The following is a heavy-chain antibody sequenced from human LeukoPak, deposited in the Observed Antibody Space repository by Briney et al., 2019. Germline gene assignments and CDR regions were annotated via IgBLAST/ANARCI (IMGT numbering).Heavy chain of an antibody. CDR2: VYYDRTS. CDR3: VRHMSTNTGYFDS. CDR1: GGSINSHSYY. D-gene: IGHD5-24*01. Sequence: PSETLSLTCTVSGGSINSHSYYWVWIRQPPGKGLEWIGSVYYDRTSYSNPSLTSRAAVFVDTSRHEFSLDLSFVTAADTAVYYCVRHMSTNTGYFDSCGEGDLVSVSS. J-gene: IGHJ4*02. V-gene: IGHV4-39*01.